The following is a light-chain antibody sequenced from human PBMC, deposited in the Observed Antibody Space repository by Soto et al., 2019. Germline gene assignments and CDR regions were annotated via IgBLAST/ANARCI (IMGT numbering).Light chain of an antibody. V-gene: IGKV3-20*01. CDR1: QSVSSSSY. CDR3: QQCYNWPLT. CDR2: GAS. J-gene: IGKJ4*01. Sequence: EIVLTQSPGTLSLSPGERATLSCRASQSVSSSSYLAWYQQKPGQAPRLLIYGASSRATGIPDRFSGSGSATDFTLTISSLQSEDFAVYYCQQCYNWPLTFGGGTKVEIE.